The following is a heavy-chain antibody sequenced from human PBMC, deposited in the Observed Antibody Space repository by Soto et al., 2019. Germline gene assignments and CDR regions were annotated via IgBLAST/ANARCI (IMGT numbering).Heavy chain of an antibody. CDR3: AAKLGFGKLSVV. CDR2: IIPLFGTT. Sequence: QVQVVQSGVEVRRPGSSVKVSCKASGDTFKNCVISWVRQAPGQGLEWMGGIIPLFGTTDFAQRFQGRLTITTDESTTTAYMELSRLRSEDTPTYCCAAKLGFGKLSVVWGQGTTVIVSS. V-gene: IGHV1-69*01. J-gene: IGHJ6*02. D-gene: IGHD3-10*01. CDR1: GDTFKNCV.